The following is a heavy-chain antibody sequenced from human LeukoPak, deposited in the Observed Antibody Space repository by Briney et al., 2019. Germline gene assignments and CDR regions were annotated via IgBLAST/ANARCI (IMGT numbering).Heavy chain of an antibody. Sequence: TSETLSLTCAVYGGSFSGFYWSWIRQPPGKGLEWIGYIHYSGSTNYNPSLKSRVIISLDTSKNQFSLRLSSVTAADTAVYYCARHARKRLTSNWDFWGQGTLVTVSS. CDR1: GGSFSGFY. D-gene: IGHD2-21*02. CDR2: IHYSGST. J-gene: IGHJ4*02. V-gene: IGHV4-59*08. CDR3: ARHARKRLTSNWDF.